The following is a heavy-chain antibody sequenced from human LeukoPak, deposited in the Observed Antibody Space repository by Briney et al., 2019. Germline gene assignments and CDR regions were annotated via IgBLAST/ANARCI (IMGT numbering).Heavy chain of an antibody. Sequence: GESLKISCQGSGYSFTSYWFGWVRHMPGKGLGWRGIIYPGDSDTRYSPSFQGQVTISADKSSSTTYLQWSSLKASDTAMYYCARSTMVRGVISMDVWGQGTTVTVSS. CDR3: ARSTMVRGVISMDV. CDR1: GYSFTSYW. J-gene: IGHJ6*02. V-gene: IGHV5-51*01. D-gene: IGHD3-10*01. CDR2: IYPGDSDT.